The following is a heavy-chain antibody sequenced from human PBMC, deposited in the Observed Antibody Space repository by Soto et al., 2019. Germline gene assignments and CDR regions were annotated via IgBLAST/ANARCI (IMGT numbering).Heavy chain of an antibody. V-gene: IGHV4-34*01. D-gene: IGHD7-27*01. CDR3: ARGEANWGPLDY. CDR1: GGSFSGYY. J-gene: IGHJ4*02. Sequence: SETLSLTCAVYGGSFSGYYWSWIRQPPGKGLEWIGEINHSGSTNYNPSLKSRVTISVDTSKNQFSLKLSSVTAADTAVYYCARGEANWGPLDYWGQGTLVTVSS. CDR2: INHSGST.